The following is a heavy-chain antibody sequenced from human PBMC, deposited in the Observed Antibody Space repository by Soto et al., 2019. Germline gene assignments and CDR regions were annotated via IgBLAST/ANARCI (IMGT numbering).Heavy chain of an antibody. V-gene: IGHV4-59*01. CDR3: ARGRDDCSGGSCYSG. D-gene: IGHD2-15*01. Sequence: SEPLSLTCTVSGGSISSYYWSWIRQPPGKGLEWIGYIYYSGSTNYNPSLKSRVTISVDTSKNQFSLKLSSVTAADTAVYYCARGRDDCSGGSCYSGWGQGT. CDR1: GGSISSYY. J-gene: IGHJ4*02. CDR2: IYYSGST.